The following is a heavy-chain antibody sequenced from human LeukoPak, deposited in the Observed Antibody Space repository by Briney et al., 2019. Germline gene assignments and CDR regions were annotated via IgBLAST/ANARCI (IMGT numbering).Heavy chain of an antibody. J-gene: IGHJ5*02. CDR2: MNPDGSEI. Sequence: GGSLRLSCAASGFTFNFYWLTWVRLVPGKGLEWVATMNPDGSEIYYVDSVKGRFTMSRDNAKNSLYLQMNSLRAEDTAVYFCARDGGTKGFWCDHWGQGAQVTVSS. CDR1: GFTFNFYW. CDR3: ARDGGTKGFWCDH. D-gene: IGHD1-1*01. V-gene: IGHV3-7*01.